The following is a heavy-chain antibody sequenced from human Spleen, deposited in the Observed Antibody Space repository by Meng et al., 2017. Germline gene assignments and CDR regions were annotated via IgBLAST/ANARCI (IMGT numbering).Heavy chain of an antibody. V-gene: IGHV4-34*01. CDR3: ARGPTTMAHDFDY. Sequence: VARQVWGAGRLKPSETLSLTFVVSGGSFSDYYWSWIRQPPGKGLEWIGEINHSGSTNYNPSLESRATISVDTSQNNLSLKLSSVTAADSAVYYCARGPTTMAHDFDYWGQGTLVTVSS. CDR1: GGSFSDYY. D-gene: IGHD4-11*01. J-gene: IGHJ4*02. CDR2: INHSGST.